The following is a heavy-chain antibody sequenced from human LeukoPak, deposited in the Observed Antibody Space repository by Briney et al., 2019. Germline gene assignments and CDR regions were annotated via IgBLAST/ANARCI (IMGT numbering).Heavy chain of an antibody. CDR1: GYSFSDSG. J-gene: IGHJ3*02. V-gene: IGHV1-18*01. CDR3: ARGENPLDAFDI. Sequence: GASVKVSCKASGYSFSDSGINWVRQAPGQGHEWMGWISAYSGNTYFAQNFQGRVTLTTDTSTSTGYMELRTLRSDDTAVYYCARGENPLDAFDIWGQGTMVTVSS. CDR2: ISAYSGNT.